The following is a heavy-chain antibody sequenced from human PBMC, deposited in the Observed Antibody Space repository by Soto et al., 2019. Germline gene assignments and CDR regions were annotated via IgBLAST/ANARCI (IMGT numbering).Heavy chain of an antibody. Sequence: QVQLVQSGAEVKKSGASVKVSSKPSGYSFSDYFIQWVRQAPGQGLAWVAWINPKTAATNYAKKFQGRVSLTWDASSTTAYMELTRLRPDDTAVYYCARIKWGLNYYNGMDGWGQGTTVSVSS. CDR3: ARIKWGLNYYNGMDG. CDR2: INPKTAAT. V-gene: IGHV1-2*02. D-gene: IGHD1-26*01. CDR1: GYSFSDYF. J-gene: IGHJ6*02.